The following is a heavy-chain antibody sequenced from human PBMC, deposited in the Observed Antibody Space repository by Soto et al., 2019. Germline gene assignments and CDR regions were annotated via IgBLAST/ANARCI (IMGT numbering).Heavy chain of an antibody. J-gene: IGHJ4*02. CDR3: ARDREPSGYGWLDY. D-gene: IGHD5-12*01. Sequence: EVQLVESGGGLVKPGGSLRLSCAASGFTFSSYSMNWVRQAPGKGLEWVSSISSSSSYIYYADSVKGRFTISRDNAKNSLYLQMNSLRAEDTAVYYCARDREPSGYGWLDYWGQGTLVTVSS. CDR1: GFTFSSYS. V-gene: IGHV3-21*01. CDR2: ISSSSSYI.